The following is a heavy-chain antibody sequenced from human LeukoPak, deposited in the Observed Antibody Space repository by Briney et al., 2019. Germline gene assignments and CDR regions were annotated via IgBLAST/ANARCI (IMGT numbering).Heavy chain of an antibody. J-gene: IGHJ4*02. CDR3: ARDLRQWLVLDY. V-gene: IGHV3-30-3*01. D-gene: IGHD6-19*01. CDR2: ISYDGSNK. CDR1: GFTFSSYA. Sequence: GRCLRLSCAASGFTFSSYAMHWVRQAPGKGLEWVAVISYDGSNKYYADSVKGRFTISRDNSKNTLYLQMNSLRAEDTAVYYCARDLRQWLVLDYWGQGTLVTVSS.